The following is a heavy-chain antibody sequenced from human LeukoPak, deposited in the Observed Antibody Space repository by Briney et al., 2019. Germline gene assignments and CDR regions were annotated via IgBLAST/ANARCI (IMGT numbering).Heavy chain of an antibody. D-gene: IGHD3-22*01. CDR1: GGSFSGYY. CDR2: IYTTGST. Sequence: SETLSLTCAVYGGSFSGYYWSWIRQPAGKGLEWIGRIYTTGSTNYNPSFKSRVTISVDTSKNQFSLKLSSVTAADTAVYYCAREGYYDRSGYREYWGQGTLVTVSS. CDR3: AREGYYDRSGYREY. V-gene: IGHV4-4*07. J-gene: IGHJ4*02.